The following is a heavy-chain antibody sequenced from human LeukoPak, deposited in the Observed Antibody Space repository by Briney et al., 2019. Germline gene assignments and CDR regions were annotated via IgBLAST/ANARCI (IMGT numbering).Heavy chain of an antibody. CDR1: GVSFSGYF. V-gene: IGHV4-34*01. CDR3: ARWRAYVWGTKRYGMDV. Sequence: SETLSLTCAVYGVSFSGYFGSCIRQPPGKGLEWSGGINDSVSTNYNPSLKSRVTVSVDTSKNQFSLKLSSVTAADTAVYYCARWRAYVWGTKRYGMDVWGKGTTVTVSS. J-gene: IGHJ6*04. D-gene: IGHD3-16*01. CDR2: INDSVST.